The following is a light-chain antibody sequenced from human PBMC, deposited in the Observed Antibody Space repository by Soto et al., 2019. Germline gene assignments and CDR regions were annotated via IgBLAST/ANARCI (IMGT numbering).Light chain of an antibody. J-gene: IGLJ2*01. CDR3: QSYDSSLNAVV. V-gene: IGLV1-40*01. CDR2: GNS. CDR1: SSNIGAGYD. Sequence: QSVLTQPPSVSGAPGQRVTISCTGSSSNIGAGYDVHWYQQLPGTAPKLLIYGNSNRPSGVPDRFSGSKSGTSASLALTGLQAEDEADYYCQSYDSSLNAVVFGGGTKLTVL.